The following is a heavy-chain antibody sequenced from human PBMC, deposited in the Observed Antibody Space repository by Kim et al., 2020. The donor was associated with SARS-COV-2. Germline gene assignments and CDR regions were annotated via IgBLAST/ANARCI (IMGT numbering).Heavy chain of an antibody. V-gene: IGHV3-33*01. Sequence: GGSLRLSCAASGFTFSSYGMHWVRQAPGKGLEWVAVIWYDGSNKYYADSVKGRFTXSXNNSKNTLYLQMXXXRAEDTAVYYCARXXXXQQRKTPQYYYGXXGWGXXXXVTVSS. CDR3: ARXXXXQQRKTPQYYYGXXG. J-gene: IGHJ6*02. D-gene: IGHD6-13*01. CDR1: GFTFSSYG. CDR2: IWYDGSNK.